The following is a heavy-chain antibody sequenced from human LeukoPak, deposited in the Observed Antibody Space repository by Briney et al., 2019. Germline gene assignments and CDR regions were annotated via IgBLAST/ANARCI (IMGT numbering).Heavy chain of an antibody. J-gene: IGHJ4*02. CDR1: GGSISSYY. Sequence: SETLPLTCTVSGGSISSYYWSWIRQPPGKGLEWIGYIYYSGSTNYNPSLKSRVTISVDTSKNQFSLKLSSVTAADTAVYYCARDRSGSSWFLDYWGQGTLVTVSS. D-gene: IGHD6-13*01. CDR2: IYYSGST. CDR3: ARDRSGSSWFLDY. V-gene: IGHV4-59*01.